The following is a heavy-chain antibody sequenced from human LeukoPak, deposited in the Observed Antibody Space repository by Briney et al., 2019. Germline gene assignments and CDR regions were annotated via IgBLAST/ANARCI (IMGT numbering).Heavy chain of an antibody. CDR3: ARDRGSYFYYYYYYMDV. Sequence: GGSLRLSCAASGFTFSSYSMNWVRQAPGKGLEWVSSISSSSSSYIYYADSVKGRFTISRDNAKNSLYLQMNSLRAEDTAVYYCARDRGSYFYYYYYYMDVWGKGTTVTVSS. J-gene: IGHJ6*03. D-gene: IGHD1-26*01. CDR1: GFTFSSYS. CDR2: ISSSSSSYI. V-gene: IGHV3-21*01.